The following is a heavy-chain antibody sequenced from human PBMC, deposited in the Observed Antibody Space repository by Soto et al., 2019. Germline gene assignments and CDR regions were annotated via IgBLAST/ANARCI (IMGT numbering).Heavy chain of an antibody. CDR3: AREVRFIAVAGTGGYYFDY. Sequence: SQTLSLTCAISGDSVSSNSAAWNWIRQSPSRGLEWLGRTYYRSKWYNDYAVSVKSRITINPDTSKNQFSLQLNSVTPEDTAVYYCAREVRFIAVAGTGGYYFDYWGQGTLVPVSS. D-gene: IGHD6-19*01. CDR2: TYYRSKWYN. CDR1: GDSVSSNSAA. V-gene: IGHV6-1*01. J-gene: IGHJ4*02.